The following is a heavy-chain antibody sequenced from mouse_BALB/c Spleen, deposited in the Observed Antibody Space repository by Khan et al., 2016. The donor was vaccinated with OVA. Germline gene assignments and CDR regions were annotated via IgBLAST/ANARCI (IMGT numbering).Heavy chain of an antibody. CDR3: ARNYDYDEGLAY. V-gene: IGHV2-2*02. Sequence: QVQLKQSGPGLVQPSQSLSITCTVSGFSLTTYGVHWVRQSPGKGLEWLGVIWSGGSTDYNAAFISRLSISKDNSKSQVFFKMNSLQANDTTIYYCARNYDYDEGLAYWGQGTLVTVSA. D-gene: IGHD2-4*01. J-gene: IGHJ3*01. CDR2: IWSGGST. CDR1: GFSLTTYG.